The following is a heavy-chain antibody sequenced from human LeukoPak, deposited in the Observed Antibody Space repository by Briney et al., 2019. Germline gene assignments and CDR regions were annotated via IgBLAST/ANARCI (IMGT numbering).Heavy chain of an antibody. CDR1: GGSFSGYS. J-gene: IGHJ6*03. D-gene: IGHD5-18*01. CDR3: ARVRLPPYYYYYYMDV. V-gene: IGHV4-34*01. Sequence: PSETLSLTCAVYGGSFSGYSWTWIRQPPGKGLEWIGEFNHSGSTNYNPSLKSRVTISVDTSKNQFSLKLTSVTAADTAVYYCARVRLPPYYYYYYMDVWGKGTTVTVSS. CDR2: FNHSGST.